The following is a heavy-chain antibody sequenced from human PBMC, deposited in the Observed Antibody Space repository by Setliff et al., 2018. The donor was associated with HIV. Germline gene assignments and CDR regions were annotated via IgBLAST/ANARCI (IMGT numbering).Heavy chain of an antibody. CDR3: AKHECSGGCYYYMDV. V-gene: IGHV3-11*03. Sequence: GGSLRLSCAVSGFTFSDYYMSWIRQAPGKGLEWVSYISSSSSYTNYADSVKGRFTISRDNAKNSLYLQMNSLRAEDTAVYYCAKHECSGGCYYYMDVWGKGIMVTVSS. CDR2: ISSSSSYT. CDR1: GFTFSDYY. D-gene: IGHD2-15*01. J-gene: IGHJ6*03.